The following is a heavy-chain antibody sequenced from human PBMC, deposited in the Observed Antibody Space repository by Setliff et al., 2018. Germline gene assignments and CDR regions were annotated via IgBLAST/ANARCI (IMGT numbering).Heavy chain of an antibody. D-gene: IGHD3-16*01. V-gene: IGHV3-33*07. J-gene: IGHJ4*02. Sequence: LRLSCTTSGFSLDSHTMLWVRQAPGKGLDWVTLIWHDGGNKYHADSVKGRFTISRDNSKNTLYLQMNSLRPEDTAVYYCARLPNYVWGSPVDYWGQGTLVTVSS. CDR3: ARLPNYVWGSPVDY. CDR1: GFSLDSHT. CDR2: IWHDGGNK.